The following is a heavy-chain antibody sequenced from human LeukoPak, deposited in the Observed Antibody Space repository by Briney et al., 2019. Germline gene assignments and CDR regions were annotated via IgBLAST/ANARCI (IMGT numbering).Heavy chain of an antibody. CDR1: SGSVRSFH. CDR3: ARDLATYCSSTNCFGSLGMDV. D-gene: IGHD2-2*01. J-gene: IGHJ6*02. V-gene: IGHV4-59*02. Sequence: SETLSLTCTVPSGSVRSFHWSWIRHPPRKGLERTGHTYNSDSTNYNPFLKSRVTMSLDTSKNQFSLKLTSVTAADTAIYYCARDLATYCSSTNCFGSLGMDVWGQGTTVIVSS. CDR2: TYNSDST.